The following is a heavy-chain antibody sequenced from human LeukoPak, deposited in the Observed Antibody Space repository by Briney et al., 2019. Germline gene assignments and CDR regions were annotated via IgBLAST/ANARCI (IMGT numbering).Heavy chain of an antibody. Sequence: ASVKVYCKASGETFTSYYMHLVRQAPGLLLDWLGIINPSGGSTSYAQKFQGRVTMTRDMSTSTDYMELSSLRSEDTAVYYCARDNSVEDTAWWFDPWGQGTLVTVSS. CDR3: ARDNSVEDTAWWFDP. CDR1: GETFTSYY. J-gene: IGHJ5*02. D-gene: IGHD4-23*01. CDR2: INPSGGST. V-gene: IGHV1-46*01.